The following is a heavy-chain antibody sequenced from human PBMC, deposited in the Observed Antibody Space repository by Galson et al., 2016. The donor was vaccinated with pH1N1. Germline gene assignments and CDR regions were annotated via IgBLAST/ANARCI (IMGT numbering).Heavy chain of an antibody. J-gene: IGHJ2*01. CDR3: TRCANGLLDFWVFEL. V-gene: IGHV3-48*01. CDR1: GFSFSSYT. D-gene: IGHD3-3*01. Sequence: SLRLSCAASGFSFSSYTMNWVRQAPGKALEWLSHITSGSGGINYADSVKGRFTISRDNAKNSLFLEIDSLRAEDTAVYYCTRCANGLLDFWVFELWGRGTLVSVSP. CDR2: ITSGSGGI.